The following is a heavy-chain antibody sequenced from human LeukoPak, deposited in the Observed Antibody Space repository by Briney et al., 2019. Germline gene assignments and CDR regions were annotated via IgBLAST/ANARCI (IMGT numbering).Heavy chain of an antibody. D-gene: IGHD3-3*01. V-gene: IGHV3-21*01. CDR2: ITSGSSYI. CDR3: ARENYADFWSGYSNYYYYMDV. J-gene: IGHJ6*03. CDR1: GFTFSSYN. Sequence: GGSLRLSCAASGFTFSSYNMNWVRQAPGKGLEWVSSITSGSSYIYYADSVKGRFTISRDNAKKSLYLQMNSLRAEDTAVYYCARENYADFWSGYSNYYYYMDVWGKGTTVTVSS.